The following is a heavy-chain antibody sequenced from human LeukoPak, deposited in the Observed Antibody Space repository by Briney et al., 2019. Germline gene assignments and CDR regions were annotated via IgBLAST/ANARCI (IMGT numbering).Heavy chain of an antibody. CDR1: GGSFSGYY. D-gene: IGHD6-6*01. Sequence: TPSETLSLTCAVYGGSFSGYYWSWIRQPPGKGLEWIGEINHSGSTNYNPSLKSRVTISVDTSKNQFSLKLSSVTAADTAVYYCARGKQLVPKRYYYYGMDVWGQGTTVTVSS. CDR2: INHSGST. J-gene: IGHJ6*02. V-gene: IGHV4-34*01. CDR3: ARGKQLVPKRYYYYGMDV.